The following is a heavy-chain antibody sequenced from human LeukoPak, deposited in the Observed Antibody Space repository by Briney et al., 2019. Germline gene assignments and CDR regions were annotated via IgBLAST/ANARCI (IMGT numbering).Heavy chain of an antibody. V-gene: IGHV4-59*01. CDR3: AGLKSRGVLRY. J-gene: IGHJ4*02. Sequence: SETLSLTCTVSGGSISSYYWSWIRQPPGKGLEWIGYIYYSGSTNYNPSLKSQVTISVDTSKNQFSLKLSSVTAADTAVYYCAGLKSRGVLRYWGQGTLVTVSS. D-gene: IGHD3-10*01. CDR1: GGSISSYY. CDR2: IYYSGST.